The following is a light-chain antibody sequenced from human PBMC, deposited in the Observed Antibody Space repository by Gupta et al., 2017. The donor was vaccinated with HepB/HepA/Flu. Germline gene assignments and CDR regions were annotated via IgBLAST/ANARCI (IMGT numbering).Light chain of an antibody. V-gene: IGKV2-28*01. CDR2: LGS. J-gene: IGKJ4*01. CDR1: QSLLHSNGYNY. CDR3: MQALQTPLLT. Sequence: DIVMTQSPLSLPVTPGKPASISCRSSQSLLHSNGYNYLDWYLQKPGQSPQLLIYLGSNRASGVPDRFSGSGSGTDFTLKISRVEAEDVGVYYCMQALQTPLLTFGGGTKVEIK.